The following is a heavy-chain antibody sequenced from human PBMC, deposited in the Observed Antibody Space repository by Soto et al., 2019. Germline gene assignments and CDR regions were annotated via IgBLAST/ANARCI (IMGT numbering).Heavy chain of an antibody. CDR3: TTDQSIRTSSYYYGMDV. D-gene: IGHD2-2*01. V-gene: IGHV3-15*07. CDR2: IKSKTDGGTT. Sequence: EVQLVESGGGLVKPGGSLRLSCAASGFTFSNAWMNWVRQAPGKGLEWVGRIKSKTDGGTTDYAAPVKGRFTISRDDSKNTQYLQMNRLKTEDTAVYYCTTDQSIRTSSYYYGMDVWGQGTTVTVSS. J-gene: IGHJ6*02. CDR1: GFTFSNAW.